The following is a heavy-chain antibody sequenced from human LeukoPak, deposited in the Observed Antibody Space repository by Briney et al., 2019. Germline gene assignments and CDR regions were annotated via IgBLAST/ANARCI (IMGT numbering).Heavy chain of an antibody. D-gene: IGHD3-3*01. CDR2: IYTSGST. J-gene: IGHJ4*02. V-gene: IGHV4-4*07. CDR3: ARSGYDFWSGYLDY. CDR1: GGSISSYY. Sequence: SETLSLTCTVSGGSISSYYWSWIRQPAGKGLEWIGRIYTSGSTNYNPSLESRVTMSVDTSKNQFSLKLSSVTAADTAVYYCARSGYDFWSGYLDYWGQGTLVTVSS.